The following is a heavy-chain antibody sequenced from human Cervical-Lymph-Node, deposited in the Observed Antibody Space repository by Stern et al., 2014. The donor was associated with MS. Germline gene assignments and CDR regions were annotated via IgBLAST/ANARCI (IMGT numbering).Heavy chain of an antibody. V-gene: IGHV3-30-3*01. Sequence: QVQLVQSGGGVVQPGESLRLSCAASGFTFTTCPMHWVRQSPGKGPEWVTIVSSDGNEKHYADPVNGRFTVSRDNSKNTQSLQMYSLRTEDTAIYYCVRQGQTGSYYRPFDIWGRGTIVTVSS. CDR2: VSSDGNEK. J-gene: IGHJ3*02. D-gene: IGHD3-10*01. CDR1: GFTFTTCP. CDR3: VRQGQTGSYYRPFDI.